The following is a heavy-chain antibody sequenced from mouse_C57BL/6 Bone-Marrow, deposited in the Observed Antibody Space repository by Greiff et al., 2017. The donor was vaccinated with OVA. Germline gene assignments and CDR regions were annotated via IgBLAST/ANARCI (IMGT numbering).Heavy chain of an antibody. V-gene: IGHV14-1*01. D-gene: IGHD4-1*01. Sequence: VQLKQSGAELVRPGASVKLSCTASGFNIKDYYMHWVKQTPERGLEWIGRIDPEAGDTDYAPKFQGKATMTADTSSNTAYLQRSSLTSEDAAVYYCTNLGRGYFDVWGTGTTVTVSS. CDR2: IDPEAGDT. CDR1: GFNIKDYY. J-gene: IGHJ1*03. CDR3: TNLGRGYFDV.